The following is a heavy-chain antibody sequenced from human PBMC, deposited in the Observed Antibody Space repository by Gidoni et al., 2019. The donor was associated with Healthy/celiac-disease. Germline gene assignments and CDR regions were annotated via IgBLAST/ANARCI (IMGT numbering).Heavy chain of an antibody. CDR2: IKSNTDGGTT. Sequence: EVQRGETGGGVVKPGGSLRTSCAASGFTFRNAWMSGVRQAPGQGLEWVGRIKSNTDGGTTDYAAPVKGRFTISRDDSKNTLYLQMNSLKTEDTAVYYCTTDGVYYDLWSGYTLGYWGQGTLVTVSS. D-gene: IGHD3-3*01. CDR1: GFTFRNAW. V-gene: IGHV3-15*01. CDR3: TTDGVYYDLWSGYTLGY. J-gene: IGHJ4*02.